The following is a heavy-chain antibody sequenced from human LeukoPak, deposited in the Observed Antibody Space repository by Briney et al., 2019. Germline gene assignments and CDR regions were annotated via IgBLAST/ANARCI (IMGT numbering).Heavy chain of an antibody. CDR1: GFTFSLYW. Sequence: GGSLRLSCAASGFTFSLYWMSWVCQAPGKGLEWVANIKQDGSEKYYVDSVKGRFTISRDNARNSVYLQMNSLRAEDTAVYYCATLPGTASEYWGQGTLVTVSS. D-gene: IGHD1-7*01. J-gene: IGHJ4*02. CDR2: IKQDGSEK. V-gene: IGHV3-7*05. CDR3: ATLPGTASEY.